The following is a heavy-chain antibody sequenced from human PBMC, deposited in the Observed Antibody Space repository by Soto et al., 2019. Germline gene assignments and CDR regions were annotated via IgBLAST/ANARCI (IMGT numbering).Heavy chain of an antibody. Sequence: LRLSCAASGFTFSSYAMSWVRQAPGKGLEWVSAISGSGGSTYYADSVKGRFTISRDNSKNTLYLQMNSLRAEDTAVYYCAKDDDYGDYYYYYGMDVWGQGTTVTVSS. CDR3: AKDDDYGDYYYYYGMDV. CDR1: GFTFSSYA. V-gene: IGHV3-23*01. D-gene: IGHD4-17*01. J-gene: IGHJ6*02. CDR2: ISGSGGST.